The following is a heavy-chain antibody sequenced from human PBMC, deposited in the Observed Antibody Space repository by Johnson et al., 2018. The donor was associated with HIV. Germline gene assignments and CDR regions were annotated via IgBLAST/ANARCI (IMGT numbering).Heavy chain of an antibody. CDR2: ISYDGSNK. D-gene: IGHD2-2*01. CDR1: GFTFSSYA. V-gene: IGHV3-30*04. Sequence: QVQLVESGGGLVQPGRSLRLSCAASGFTFSSYAMHWVRQAPGKGLESVAAISYDGSNKYYADSVKGRFTISSDNSKTTLYLQMNNLRAGDTAVYYCARDSSLYTLGANTDAFDIWGQGTMVTVSA. J-gene: IGHJ3*02. CDR3: ARDSSLYTLGANTDAFDI.